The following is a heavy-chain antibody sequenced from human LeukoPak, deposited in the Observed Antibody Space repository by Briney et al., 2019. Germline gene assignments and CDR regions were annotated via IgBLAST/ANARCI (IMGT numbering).Heavy chain of an antibody. D-gene: IGHD5-12*01. CDR1: GGSFSSYY. CDR2: IYYSGST. Sequence: SETLSLTCAVYGGSFSSYYWSWIRQPPGKGLEWIGYIYYSGSTNYNPSLKSRVTISVDTSKNQFSLKLSSVTAADTAVYYCARVSGYDWESFYDYWGQGTLVTVSS. J-gene: IGHJ4*02. CDR3: ARVSGYDWESFYDY. V-gene: IGHV4-59*01.